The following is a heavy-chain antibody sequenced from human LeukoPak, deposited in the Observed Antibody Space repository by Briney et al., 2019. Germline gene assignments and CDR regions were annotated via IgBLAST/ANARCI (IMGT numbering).Heavy chain of an antibody. CDR2: ISASGSNI. D-gene: IGHD1-1*01. V-gene: IGHV3-48*01. Sequence: GGSLRLSCAVSGFPSSSYSMNWVRQAPGKGLEWVSYISASGSNIYYLDAVKGRFTVSRDNAMNSLFLQMDRPRAEDTAIYYCVRVKGTYFDFWGQGTPVTVSS. CDR3: VRVKGTYFDF. J-gene: IGHJ4*02. CDR1: GFPSSSYS.